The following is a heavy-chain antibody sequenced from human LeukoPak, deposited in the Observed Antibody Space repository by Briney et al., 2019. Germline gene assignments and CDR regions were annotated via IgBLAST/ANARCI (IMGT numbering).Heavy chain of an antibody. CDR1: GYTFTGYY. Sequence: ASVKVSCKASGYTFTGYYMHWVRQAPGQGLEWMGWISPNSGGTNYAQKFQGRVTMTRDTSISTAYMELSRLRSDDTAVYYCARSPDILTGENFDYWGQGTLVTVSS. CDR3: ARSPDILTGENFDY. CDR2: ISPNSGGT. V-gene: IGHV1-2*02. J-gene: IGHJ4*02. D-gene: IGHD3-9*01.